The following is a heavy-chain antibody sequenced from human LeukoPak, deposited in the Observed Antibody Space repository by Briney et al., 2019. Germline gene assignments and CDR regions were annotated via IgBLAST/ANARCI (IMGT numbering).Heavy chain of an antibody. CDR1: GYTFTGYY. D-gene: IGHD6-13*01. J-gene: IGHJ6*03. CDR2: INPNSGGT. CDR3: ARDGARGGNSWYYYYYYYMDV. V-gene: IGHV1-2*02. Sequence: ASVKVSCKASGYTFTGYYMHWVRQAPGQGLEWMGWINPNSGGTNYAQKFQGRVTMTRDTSISTAYMELSRLRSEDTAVYYCARDGARGGNSWYYYYYYYMDVWGKGTTVTVSS.